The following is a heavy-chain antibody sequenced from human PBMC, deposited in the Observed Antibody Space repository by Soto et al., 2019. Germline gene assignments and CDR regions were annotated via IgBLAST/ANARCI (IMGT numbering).Heavy chain of an antibody. D-gene: IGHD4-17*01. Sequence: GGSLRLSCAASRFTFSSYAMSWVRQAPGKGLEWVSAISGSGGSTYYADSVKGRFTISRDNSKNTLYLQMNSLRAEDTAVYYCAYGDYVGHFDYWGQGTLVTVSS. CDR3: AYGDYVGHFDY. CDR2: ISGSGGST. CDR1: RFTFSSYA. V-gene: IGHV3-23*01. J-gene: IGHJ4*02.